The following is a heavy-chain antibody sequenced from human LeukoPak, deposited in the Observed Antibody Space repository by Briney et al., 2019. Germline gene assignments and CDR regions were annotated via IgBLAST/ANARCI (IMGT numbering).Heavy chain of an antibody. J-gene: IGHJ4*02. CDR1: GGTSSSYA. D-gene: IGHD6-13*01. CDR3: ARGYSSSWYFDY. V-gene: IGHV1-69*13. CDR2: IIPIFGTA. Sequence: SVKVSCKASGGTSSSYAISWVRQAPGQGLELMGGIIPIFGTANYAQKFQGRVTITADESTSTAYMELSSLRSEDTAVYYCARGYSSSWYFDYWGQGTLVTVSS.